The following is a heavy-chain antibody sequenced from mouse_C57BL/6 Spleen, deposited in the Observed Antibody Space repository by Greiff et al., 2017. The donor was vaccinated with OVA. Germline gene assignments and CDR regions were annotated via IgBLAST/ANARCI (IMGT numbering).Heavy chain of an antibody. CDR3: ARGDYYYAMDY. J-gene: IGHJ4*01. CDR2: ISSGGSYT. V-gene: IGHV5-6*01. CDR1: GFTFSSYG. Sequence: EVKLVESGGDLVKPGGSLKLSCAASGFTFSSYGMSWVRQTPDKRLEWVATISSGGSYTYYPDSVKGRFTISRDNAKNTLYLQMSSLKSEDTAMYYCARGDYYYAMDYWGQGTSVTVSS.